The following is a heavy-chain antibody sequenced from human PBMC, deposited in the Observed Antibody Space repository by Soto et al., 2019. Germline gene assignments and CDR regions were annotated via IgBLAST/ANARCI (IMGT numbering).Heavy chain of an antibody. J-gene: IGHJ4*02. D-gene: IGHD3-3*01. CDR1: GFTFSSYA. V-gene: IGHV3-23*01. CDR2: MSGSGGTS. CDR3: AKGPIFGVENIYDY. Sequence: EVQLLESGGALVQPGGSLRLSCAASGFTFSSYAMRWVRQAPGKGLEWVSGMSGSGGTSYYTDSGKGRFTISRDNSKRTLYLQMNSLRAEDTALYYCAKGPIFGVENIYDYWGQGTLVTVSS.